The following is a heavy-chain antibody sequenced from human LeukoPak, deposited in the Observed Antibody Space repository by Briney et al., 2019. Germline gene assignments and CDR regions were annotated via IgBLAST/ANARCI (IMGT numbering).Heavy chain of an antibody. CDR3: ARGRTVGYSSRKLKFDP. CDR2: IYTSGST. J-gene: IGHJ5*02. CDR1: GGSISSGSYY. Sequence: SQTLSLTCTVSGGSISSGSYYWSWIRQPAGKGLEWIGRIYTSGSTNYNPSLKSRVTISVDTSKNQFSLKLSSVTAADTAVYYCARGRTVGYSSRKLKFDPWGQGTLVTVSS. D-gene: IGHD6-13*01. V-gene: IGHV4-61*02.